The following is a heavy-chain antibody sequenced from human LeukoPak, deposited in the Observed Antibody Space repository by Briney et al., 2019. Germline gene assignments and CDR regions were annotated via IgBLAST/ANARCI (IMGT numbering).Heavy chain of an antibody. CDR1: GFTFGDYL. J-gene: IGHJ4*02. V-gene: IGHV3-49*03. CDR2: IRRKLDGGTA. Sequence: GGSLRLSCTASGFTFGDYLMSWFRQAPGKGLEWIGFIRRKLDGGTAEYAASVKGRFTISRDDSTSIAYLQMNSLKTEDTAVYYCSRSSGWLSVYWGQGTLVTVSS. D-gene: IGHD6-19*01. CDR3: SRSSGWLSVY.